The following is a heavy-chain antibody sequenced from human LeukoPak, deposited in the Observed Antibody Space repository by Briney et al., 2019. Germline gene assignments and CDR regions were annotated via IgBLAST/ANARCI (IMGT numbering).Heavy chain of an antibody. J-gene: IGHJ3*02. CDR2: ISSSGSTI. CDR3: ARELDCSSTSCYNPGGAFDI. Sequence: PGGSLRLSCVASGFTFSNYYMSWVRQAPGKGLEWVSYISSSGSTIYYADSVKGRFTISRDNAKNSLYLQMNSLRAEDTAVYYCARELDCSSTSCYNPGGAFDIWGQGTMVTVSS. V-gene: IGHV3-11*04. CDR1: GFTFSNYY. D-gene: IGHD2-2*02.